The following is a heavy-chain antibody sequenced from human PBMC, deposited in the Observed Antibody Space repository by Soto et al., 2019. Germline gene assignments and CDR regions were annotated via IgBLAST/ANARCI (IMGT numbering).Heavy chain of an antibody. Sequence: GGSLRLSCSASGFAFSSYWMSWVRQAPGKGLEWVANIKQDGSEKYYVDSVKGRFTISRDNAKKSLYLQINSLRVEDTAVYYCATDLCIAAAVRRYYYYDGMDVWVQG. V-gene: IGHV3-7*03. J-gene: IGHJ6*02. D-gene: IGHD6-13*01. CDR2: IKQDGSEK. CDR1: GFAFSSYW. CDR3: ATDLCIAAAVRRYYYYDGMDV.